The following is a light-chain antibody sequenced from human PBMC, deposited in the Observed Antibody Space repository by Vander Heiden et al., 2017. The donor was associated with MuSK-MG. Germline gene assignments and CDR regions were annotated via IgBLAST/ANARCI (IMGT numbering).Light chain of an antibody. J-gene: IGKJ2*01. Sequence: DIQMTQSPSSLSASIGDRVTITCQASQDISNYLHWYQQKPGKPPKLLIYDAYNLEAGVPSRFSGSGFGTEFILTINNLQPEDFATYYCQQYDDFDLHTFGQGTKLEI. CDR2: DAY. CDR1: QDISNY. CDR3: QQYDDFDLHT. V-gene: IGKV1-33*01.